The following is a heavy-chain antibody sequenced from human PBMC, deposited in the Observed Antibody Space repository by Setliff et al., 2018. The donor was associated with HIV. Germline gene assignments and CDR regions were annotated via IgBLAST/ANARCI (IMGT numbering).Heavy chain of an antibody. CDR2: ISSTSKTK. Sequence: GGSLRLSCVASGFSINNYDMNWVRQAPGKGLEWISHISSTSKTKYYAESVRGRISVSRDNAKNSLYLEMISLRAEDTAVYYCARGQFRLRPDSLDLWGQGTLVTVSS. V-gene: IGHV3-48*03. CDR1: GFSINNYD. J-gene: IGHJ4*03. CDR3: ARGQFRLRPDSLDL. D-gene: IGHD2-21*01.